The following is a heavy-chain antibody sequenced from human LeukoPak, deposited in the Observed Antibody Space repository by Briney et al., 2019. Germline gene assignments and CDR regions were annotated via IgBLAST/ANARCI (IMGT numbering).Heavy chain of an antibody. J-gene: IGHJ5*02. Sequence: GGSLRLSCAASGFTFSSYAISWVRQAPGKGLEWVSAISGSGGSTYYADSVKGRFTISRDNSKNTLYLQMNSLRAEDTAVYYCAKDRGTVVVPAAISFDPWGQGTLVTVSS. D-gene: IGHD2-2*02. CDR3: AKDRGTVVVPAAISFDP. CDR2: ISGSGGST. CDR1: GFTFSSYA. V-gene: IGHV3-23*01.